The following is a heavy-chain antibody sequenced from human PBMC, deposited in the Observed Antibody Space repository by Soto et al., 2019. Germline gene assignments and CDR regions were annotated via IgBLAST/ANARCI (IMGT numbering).Heavy chain of an antibody. J-gene: IGHJ6*02. V-gene: IGHV5-51*01. CDR3: ARHVDYYYGMDV. Sequence: GETLKISCKVSGYSFTSYWISWVRQMPGKGLEWMGIIYPTDSDTSYSPSFQGQVTISVDKSINTAYLQWSSVKASYTAMYYCARHVDYYYGMDVWGQGTTVTVSS. CDR1: GYSFTSYW. CDR2: IYPTDSDT.